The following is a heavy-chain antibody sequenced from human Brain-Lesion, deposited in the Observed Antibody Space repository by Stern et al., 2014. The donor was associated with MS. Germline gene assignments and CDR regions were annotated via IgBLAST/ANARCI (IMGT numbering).Heavy chain of an antibody. J-gene: IGHJ4*02. D-gene: IGHD1-14*01. Sequence: MQLVQSGGDLVQPVRSLRLSCAAFGFTFADYAMHWVRQGPGKGLEWVAGSSWNMGTIGYADSVKGRFTTSRDNAYSSLYLQMNSLRPEDTALYYCARDITGSSAYFAYWGQGTLVTVSS. CDR3: ARDITGSSAYFAY. V-gene: IGHV3-9*01. CDR2: SSWNMGTI. CDR1: GFTFADYA.